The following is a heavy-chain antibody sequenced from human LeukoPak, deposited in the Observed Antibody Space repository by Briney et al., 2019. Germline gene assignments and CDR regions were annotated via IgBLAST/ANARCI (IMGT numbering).Heavy chain of an antibody. CDR1: GGTFRNYV. V-gene: IGHV1-69*05. Sequence: EASVKVSCKASGGTFRNYVINWVRQAPGQGLEWMGMIIAVFGTGNYAQKFQARVTITTDEAMSTAYMELNSLRSEDTAVYYCARGYSSTQNWSDPWGQGTLVTVS. CDR2: IIAVFGTG. D-gene: IGHD2-2*01. CDR3: ARGYSSTQNWSDP. J-gene: IGHJ5*02.